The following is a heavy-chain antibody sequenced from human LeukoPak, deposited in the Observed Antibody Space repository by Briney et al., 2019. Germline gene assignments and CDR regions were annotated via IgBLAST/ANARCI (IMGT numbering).Heavy chain of an antibody. Sequence: GRSLRLSCAASGFTFSSYGMHWVRQAPGKGLEWVAVIWYDGSNKYYADSVKGRFTISRDNSKNTLYLQMNSLRAEDTAVYYCARSPYGDYGGYYYYGMDVWGQGTTVTVSS. J-gene: IGHJ6*02. CDR1: GFTFSSYG. D-gene: IGHD4-17*01. CDR3: ARSPYGDYGGYYYYGMDV. V-gene: IGHV3-33*01. CDR2: IWYDGSNK.